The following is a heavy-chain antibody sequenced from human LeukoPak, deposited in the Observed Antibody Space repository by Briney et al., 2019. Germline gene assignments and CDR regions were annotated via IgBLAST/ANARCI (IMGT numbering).Heavy chain of an antibody. D-gene: IGHD1-26*01. CDR3: ARGPSDGRFYVGDY. Sequence: SGGSLRLSCAASGFTLSTYWMHWVRQAPGKGLVWVSRINSDGSSTRYADSVKGRFTISRDNAKNTLYLQMNSLRAEDTAVYYCARGPSDGRFYVGDYWGQGTLVSVSS. CDR1: GFTLSTYW. J-gene: IGHJ4*02. CDR2: INSDGSST. V-gene: IGHV3-74*01.